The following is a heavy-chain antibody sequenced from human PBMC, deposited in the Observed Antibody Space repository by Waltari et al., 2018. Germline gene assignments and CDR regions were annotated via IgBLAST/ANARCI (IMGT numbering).Heavy chain of an antibody. D-gene: IGHD6-13*01. CDR1: GGSFSGYY. Sequence: QVQLQQWGAGLLKPSDTLSLTSAVYGGSFSGYYWSWIRQPPGKGLEWIGEINHSGRTNYNPSLKSRVTISVYTSKNQFSLKLSSVTAADTAVYYCARVWIAAGVFDYWGQGTLVTVSS. V-gene: IGHV4-34*01. CDR2: INHSGRT. CDR3: ARVWIAAGVFDY. J-gene: IGHJ4*02.